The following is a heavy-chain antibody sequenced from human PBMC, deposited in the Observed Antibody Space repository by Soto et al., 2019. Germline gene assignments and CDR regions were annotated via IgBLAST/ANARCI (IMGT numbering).Heavy chain of an antibody. CDR3: ARDTYYYGSGSYLGYYSYGMEV. J-gene: IGHJ6*04. CDR2: IYYSGST. Sequence: SETLSLTCTVSGGSISSYYWSWMRQPPGKGLEWSGYIYYSGSTNYNPSLKSRVTISVDTSKNQFSLKLSSVTAADTAVYYCARDTYYYGSGSYLGYYSYGMEVWGEGTTVTVSS. V-gene: IGHV4-59*01. CDR1: GGSISSYY. D-gene: IGHD3-10*01.